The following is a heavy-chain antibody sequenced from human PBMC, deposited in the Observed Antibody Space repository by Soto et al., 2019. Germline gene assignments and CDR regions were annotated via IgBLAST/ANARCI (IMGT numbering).Heavy chain of an antibody. D-gene: IGHD3-10*01. CDR1: GGSISSYY. Sequence: SETLSLTCTVSGGSISSYYWSWIRQPPGKGLEWIGYIYYSGSTNYNPSLKSRVTISVDTSKNQFSLKLSSVTAADTAVYYCARGAVVRGVITYYYYYMEVWGKGTTVTVSS. CDR3: ARGAVVRGVITYYYYYMEV. V-gene: IGHV4-59*01. J-gene: IGHJ6*03. CDR2: IYYSGST.